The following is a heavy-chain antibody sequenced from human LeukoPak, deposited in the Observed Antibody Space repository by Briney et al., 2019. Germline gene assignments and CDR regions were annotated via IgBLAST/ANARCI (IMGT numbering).Heavy chain of an antibody. V-gene: IGHV1-2*02. CDR3: ARVGEGPGSGWSHRGYYFDY. CDR2: INPNSGGT. CDR1: GYTFTGYY. D-gene: IGHD6-19*01. Sequence: ASVKVSCKASGYTFTGYYMHWVRQAPGQGLEWMGWINPNSGGTNYAQKFQGRVTMTRDTSISTACMELSRLRSDDTAVYYCARVGEGPGSGWSHRGYYFDYWGQGTLVTVSS. J-gene: IGHJ4*02.